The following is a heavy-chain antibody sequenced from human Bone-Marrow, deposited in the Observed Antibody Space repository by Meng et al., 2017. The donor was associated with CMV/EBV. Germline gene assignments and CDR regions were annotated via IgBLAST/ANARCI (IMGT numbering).Heavy chain of an antibody. CDR1: GYSFTSYG. J-gene: IGHJ5*02. D-gene: IGHD2-8*01. CDR3: ARHRINGNLRWFAR. CDR2: IYHSDSDT. V-gene: IGHV5-51*01. Sequence: GESLKISCKGSGYSFTSYGIGWVRQVPGKGLEWMGVIYHSDSDTRYSTSFQGQVTISADKTISTTDLQWSSLMASDTDMYYCARHRINGNLRWFARWGQGTLVTVSS.